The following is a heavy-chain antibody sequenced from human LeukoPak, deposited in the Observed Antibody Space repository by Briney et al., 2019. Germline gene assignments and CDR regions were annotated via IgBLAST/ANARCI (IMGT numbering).Heavy chain of an antibody. Sequence: PGGSLRLSCAASGFTVSSNYMSWVRQAPGKGLEWVGRIKSKTDGGTTDYAAPVKGRFTISRDDSKNTLYLQMNSLKTEDTAVYYCTTGEITMIVGRGDYWGQGTLVTVSS. CDR1: GFTVSSNY. D-gene: IGHD3-22*01. CDR2: IKSKTDGGTT. V-gene: IGHV3-15*01. J-gene: IGHJ4*02. CDR3: TTGEITMIVGRGDY.